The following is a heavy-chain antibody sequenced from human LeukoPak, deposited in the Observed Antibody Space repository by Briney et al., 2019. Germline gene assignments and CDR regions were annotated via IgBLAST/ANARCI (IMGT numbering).Heavy chain of an antibody. D-gene: IGHD6-13*01. CDR3: ARQGRSSSSEPFVI. CDR1: GYSISSGYY. V-gene: IGHV4-38-2*01. CDR2: IYHSGST. Sequence: SETLSLTCAVSGYSISSGYYWGWIRQPPGKGLEWIGSIYHSGSTYYNPSLKSRVTISVYTSKNQFSLKLSPVTAADTAVYYCARQGRSSSSEPFVIWGQGTMVTVSS. J-gene: IGHJ3*02.